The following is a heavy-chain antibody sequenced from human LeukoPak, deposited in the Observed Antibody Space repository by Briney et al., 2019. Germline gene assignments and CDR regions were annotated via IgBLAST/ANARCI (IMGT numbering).Heavy chain of an antibody. Sequence: SETLSLTCTVSGGSISSYYWSWIRQPPGKGLEWLGYIYYSGSTNYNPSLKSRVTISVDTSKNQFSLELSSVTAADTAVYYCARVPYGDYEDAFDIWGQGTMVTVSS. J-gene: IGHJ3*02. D-gene: IGHD4-17*01. CDR3: ARVPYGDYEDAFDI. CDR2: IYYSGST. CDR1: GGSISSYY. V-gene: IGHV4-59*01.